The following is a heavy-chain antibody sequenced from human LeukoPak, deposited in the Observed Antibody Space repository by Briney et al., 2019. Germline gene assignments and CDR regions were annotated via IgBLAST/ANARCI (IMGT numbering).Heavy chain of an antibody. J-gene: IGHJ6*03. CDR3: TSVGTYSYYFYPYMAV. Sequence: PGGSLRLSCATSGFTFLNAWMSWVRQAPGKGLEWVGRIKSRTDGGTTDYAAPVKDRFTISRDDSKTMLYLQMNSLKTEDTAIYYCTSVGTYSYYFYPYMAVWGKGTSVTVSS. CDR1: GFTFLNAW. V-gene: IGHV3-15*01. CDR2: IKSRTDGGTT. D-gene: IGHD2-21*01.